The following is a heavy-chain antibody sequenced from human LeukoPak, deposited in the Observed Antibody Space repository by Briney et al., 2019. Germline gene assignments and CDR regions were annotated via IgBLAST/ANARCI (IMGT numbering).Heavy chain of an antibody. CDR1: GFTFSSSE. V-gene: IGHV3-48*03. D-gene: IGHD2-15*01. J-gene: IGHJ4*02. Sequence: GSLRLSCAASGFTFSSSEMNWVRQAPGKGLEWVSYIISSGSTIYYADSVKGRFTISRDNAKNSLYLQMNSLRAEDTAVYYCARGSPISYWGQGTLVTVSS. CDR2: IISSGSTI. CDR3: ARGSPISY.